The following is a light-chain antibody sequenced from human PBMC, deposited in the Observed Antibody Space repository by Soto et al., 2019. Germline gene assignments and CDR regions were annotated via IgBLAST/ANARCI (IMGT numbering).Light chain of an antibody. CDR3: SSYTSSSVV. J-gene: IGLJ2*01. V-gene: IGLV2-14*01. CDR1: SSDVGGYNY. Sequence: QCALTQPASVSGSPGQSITISCSGTSSDVGGYNYVSWYQQHPGKAPKLMIYDVGNRPSGVSDRFSGSKSGNTASLTISGLQPEDEADYYCSSYTSSSVVLGAGTKLTVL. CDR2: DVG.